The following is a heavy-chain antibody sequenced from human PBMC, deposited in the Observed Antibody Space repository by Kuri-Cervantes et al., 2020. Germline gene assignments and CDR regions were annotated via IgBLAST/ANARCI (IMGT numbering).Heavy chain of an antibody. CDR2: MNPNSGNT. J-gene: IGHJ2*01. CDR3: ARNYGDYVAYWYFDL. D-gene: IGHD4-17*01. Sequence: ASVKVSCKASGGTFSSYAISWVRQAPGQGLEWMGWMNPNSGNTGYAQKFQGRVTMTRNTSISTAYMELSSLRSEDTAVYYCARNYGDYVAYWYFDLWGRGTLVTVSS. V-gene: IGHV1-8*02. CDR1: GGTFSSYA.